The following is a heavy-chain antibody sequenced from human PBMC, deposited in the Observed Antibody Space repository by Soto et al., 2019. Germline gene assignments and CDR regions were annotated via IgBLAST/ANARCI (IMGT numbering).Heavy chain of an antibody. V-gene: IGHV1-18*01. CDR1: GYTFTSYG. CDR3: AASPYDGYNLKVDY. Sequence: ASVKVSCEASGYTFTSYGISWVRQAPGQGLEWMGWISAYNGNTRYAQKLQGRVTMTTDTSTSTAYMELRSLRSDDTAVYYCAASPYDGYNLKVDYWGQGTLVTVSS. CDR2: ISAYNGNT. D-gene: IGHD3-16*01. J-gene: IGHJ4*02.